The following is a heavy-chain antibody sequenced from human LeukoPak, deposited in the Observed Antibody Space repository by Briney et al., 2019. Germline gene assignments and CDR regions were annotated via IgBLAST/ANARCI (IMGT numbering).Heavy chain of an antibody. D-gene: IGHD2-2*01. Sequence: TGGSLRLSCVASTFTFSNYYMNWVRQAPGKGLEWVAYIKQDGSGKYYVDSVKGRFAISRDNAKKSLYLQMDSLRAEDTAVYYCARGIEPAAMGYWGQGTLVTVSS. CDR3: ARGIEPAAMGY. J-gene: IGHJ4*02. V-gene: IGHV3-7*01. CDR1: TFTFSNYY. CDR2: IKQDGSGK.